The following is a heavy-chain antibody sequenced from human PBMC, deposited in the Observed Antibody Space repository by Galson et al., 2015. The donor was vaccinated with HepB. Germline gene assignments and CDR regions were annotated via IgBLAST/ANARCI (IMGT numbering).Heavy chain of an antibody. V-gene: IGHV4-34*01. CDR1: GGSFNNYY. CDR3: ARGFLTGYSYGDYYGLDV. J-gene: IGHJ6*02. Sequence: ETLSLTCAVYGGSFNNYYWPWVRPPPGKGLEWIGEINHIGSTNENPALKGRLSLSVDTAKNHFSLNLDSVTAADTAVYFCARGFLTGYSYGDYYGLDVWGQGTSVIV. CDR2: INHIGST. D-gene: IGHD5-18*01.